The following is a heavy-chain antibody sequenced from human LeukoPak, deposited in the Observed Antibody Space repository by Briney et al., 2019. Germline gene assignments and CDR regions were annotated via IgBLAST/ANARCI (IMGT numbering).Heavy chain of an antibody. Sequence: PGGSLRLSCAAAGFTFRSYVMHWVRQAPGKGLEWVAVISYDGSNKYYADSVKGRFTISRDNSKNTLYLQMNSLRAEDTAVYYCARPRGDLSLHYQSMDVWGKGTTVTVSS. CDR2: ISYDGSNK. CDR3: ARPRGDLSLHYQSMDV. D-gene: IGHD2-2*01. CDR1: GFTFRSYV. V-gene: IGHV3-30-3*01. J-gene: IGHJ6*03.